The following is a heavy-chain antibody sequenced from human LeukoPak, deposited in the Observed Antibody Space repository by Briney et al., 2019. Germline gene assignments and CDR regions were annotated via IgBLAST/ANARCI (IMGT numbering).Heavy chain of an antibody. Sequence: GGSLRLSCEASGFTVSNKNMNWVRQAPGKGLEWVSLFHGRGNTYYADSVKGRFTISRDNSKNTLYLQMNSLRAEDTAVYYCASYPSPQTTWGQGTLVTVSS. V-gene: IGHV3-66*03. CDR1: GFTVSNKN. CDR2: FHGRGNT. CDR3: ASYPSPQTT. J-gene: IGHJ5*02.